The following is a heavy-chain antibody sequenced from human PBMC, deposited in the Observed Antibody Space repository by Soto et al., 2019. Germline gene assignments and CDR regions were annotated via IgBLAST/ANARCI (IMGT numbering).Heavy chain of an antibody. CDR1: GFTFSSYE. J-gene: IGHJ4*02. V-gene: IGHV3-48*03. CDR3: VRDLHEPLAADALREAN. D-gene: IGHD4-17*01. CDR2: ISSSGTGT. Sequence: EMQLVRSGGGLVQPGGSLRLSCAASGFTFSSYEMHWVRQDPGKGLEWISYISSSGTGTYYADSVRGRFTMSRDNTKNSVSLQMYSLRAEDTAIYYCVRDLHEPLAADALREANWGQGTQVTVSS.